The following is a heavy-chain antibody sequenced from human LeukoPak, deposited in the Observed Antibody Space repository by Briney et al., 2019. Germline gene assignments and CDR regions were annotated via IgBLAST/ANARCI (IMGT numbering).Heavy chain of an antibody. Sequence: ASVKVSCNASGYAFTRHYMHWVRQAPGQGLEWMGLINPSGSSTIYAQKFQGRVTMTRDMSTSTDYMELSSLRSEDTAVYYCARANSVGDYAWWFDPWGQGTLVTVSS. D-gene: IGHD1-26*01. CDR3: ARANSVGDYAWWFDP. V-gene: IGHV1-46*01. J-gene: IGHJ5*02. CDR2: INPSGSST. CDR1: GYAFTRHY.